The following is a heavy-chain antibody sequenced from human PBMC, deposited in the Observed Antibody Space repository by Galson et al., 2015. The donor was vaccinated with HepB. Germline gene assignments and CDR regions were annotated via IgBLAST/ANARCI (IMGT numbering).Heavy chain of an antibody. V-gene: IGHV3-30-3*01. J-gene: IGHJ4*02. D-gene: IGHD6-13*01. CDR1: GFTFSSYA. Sequence: SLRLSCAASGFTFSSYAMHWVRQAPGKGLEWVAVISYDGSNKYYADSVKGRFTISRDNSKNTLYLQMDGLRAEDTALYYCARDFSTTWGAPGHIDSWGQGTLVTVSS. CDR2: ISYDGSNK. CDR3: ARDFSTTWGAPGHIDS.